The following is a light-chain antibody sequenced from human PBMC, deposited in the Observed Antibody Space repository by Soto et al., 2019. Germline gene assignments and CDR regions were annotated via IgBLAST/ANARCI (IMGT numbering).Light chain of an antibody. V-gene: IGKV1-39*01. CDR2: AAS. J-gene: IGKJ1*01. CDR3: QQSYSTRWT. CDR1: QSISSY. Sequence: DIQMTHSPSTLSASVGDRVTITCQASQSISSYLNWYQQKPGKAPKLLIYAASSLQSGVPSRFSGSGSGTDFTLTISSLQPEDFATYYCQQSYSTRWTFGQGTKVDIK.